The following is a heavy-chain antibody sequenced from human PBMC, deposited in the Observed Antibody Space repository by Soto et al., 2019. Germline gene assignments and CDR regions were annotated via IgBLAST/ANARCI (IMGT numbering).Heavy chain of an antibody. D-gene: IGHD3-9*01. CDR1: GYTFITYW. J-gene: IGHJ6*02. CDR2: IYPRDSDT. Sequence: GESLKISCKGSGYTFITYWIGWVRQMPGKGLEWMGIIYPRDSDTRYSPSFQGQVTISADKSISTAYLQWSSLKASDTAIYYCARRPNTLNYYAMDVWGQGTTVTSP. CDR3: ARRPNTLNYYAMDV. V-gene: IGHV5-51*01.